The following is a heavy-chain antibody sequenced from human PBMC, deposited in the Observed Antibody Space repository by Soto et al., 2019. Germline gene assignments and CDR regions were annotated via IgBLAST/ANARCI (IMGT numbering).Heavy chain of an antibody. CDR1: RDTFNSYA. D-gene: IGHD3-16*01. CDR2: IIPVLGTT. Sequence: QMQLVQSGAEVRKPGSSVKVSCKTSRDTFNSYAITWVRQAPGQGLEWMGGIIPVLGTTKYAQKFQGRVTMTADESTSKAYLELSSLKYEDRAVYYCAAGGRDGYIKWGQGTQVTVSS. CDR3: AAGGRDGYIK. V-gene: IGHV1-69*01. J-gene: IGHJ1*01.